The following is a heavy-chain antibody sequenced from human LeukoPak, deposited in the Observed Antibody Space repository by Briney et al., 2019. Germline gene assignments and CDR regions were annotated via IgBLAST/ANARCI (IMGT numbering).Heavy chain of an antibody. CDR2: ISSSSSYT. CDR3: ARGPRYSSSWRLFDH. V-gene: IGHV3-11*05. D-gene: IGHD6-13*01. J-gene: IGHJ4*02. Sequence: PGGSLRLSCAASGFTFSDYYMSWIRQAPGKGLEWVSYISSSSSYTNYADSVKGRFTISRDNAKNSLYLQMNSLRAEDTAVYYCARGPRYSSSWRLFDHWGQGTLVTVSS. CDR1: GFTFSDYY.